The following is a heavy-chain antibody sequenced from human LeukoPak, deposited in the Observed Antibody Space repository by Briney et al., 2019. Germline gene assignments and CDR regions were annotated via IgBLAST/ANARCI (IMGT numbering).Heavy chain of an antibody. J-gene: IGHJ4*02. CDR3: TRDSAYGSGSYYS. Sequence: PGGSLRLSCAASGFTFSSYAMSWVRQAPGKGLEWVSAISGSGGSTYYADSVKGRFTISRDNSKNTLYVQMNSLRAEDTAVYYCTRDSAYGSGSYYSWGQGTLVTVSS. D-gene: IGHD3-10*01. CDR1: GFTFSSYA. CDR2: ISGSGGST. V-gene: IGHV3-23*01.